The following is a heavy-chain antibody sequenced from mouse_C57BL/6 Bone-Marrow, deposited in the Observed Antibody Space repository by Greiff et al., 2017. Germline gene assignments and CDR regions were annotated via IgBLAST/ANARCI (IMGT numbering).Heavy chain of an antibody. CDR1: GFTFSSYA. V-gene: IGHV5-4*01. Sequence: EVKLVESGGGLVKPGGSLKLSCAASGFTFSSYAMSWVRQTPEKRLEWVATISDGGSYTYYPDNVKGRFTISRDNAKNNLYLQMSHLKSEDTAMYYCARDGDYGSSYENAMDYWGQGTSVTVSS. D-gene: IGHD1-1*01. CDR3: ARDGDYGSSYENAMDY. CDR2: ISDGGSYT. J-gene: IGHJ4*01.